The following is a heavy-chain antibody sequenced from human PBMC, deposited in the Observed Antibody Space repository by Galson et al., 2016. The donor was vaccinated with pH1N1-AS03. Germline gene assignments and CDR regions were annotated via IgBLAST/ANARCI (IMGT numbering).Heavy chain of an antibody. V-gene: IGHV7-4-1*01. Sequence: SVKVSCKASGYTFTSHRIIWVRQAPGQGLECMGWLTTSPGDPTYAQGFTGRFAFSLDTSVSTAYLQIDSLKADDTAVYYCARGHMSLSGFWDSWGQGTLVTVSS. J-gene: IGHJ4*02. CDR1: GYTFTSHR. D-gene: IGHD3-9*01. CDR3: ARGHMSLSGFWDS. CDR2: LTTSPGDP.